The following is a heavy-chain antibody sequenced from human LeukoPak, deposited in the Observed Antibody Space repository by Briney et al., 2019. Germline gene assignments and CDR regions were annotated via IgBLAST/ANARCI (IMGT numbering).Heavy chain of an antibody. CDR3: ARGLSSIVAGTRSAFDI. CDR1: GGSFSGYY. J-gene: IGHJ3*02. D-gene: IGHD6-19*01. V-gene: IGHV4-34*01. Sequence: SETLSLTCAVYGGSFSGYYWSWIRQPPGKGLEWIGEINHSGSTNYNPSLKSRVTISVDTSKNQFSLKLSSVTAADTAVYYCARGLSSIVAGTRSAFDIWGQGTMVTASS. CDR2: INHSGST.